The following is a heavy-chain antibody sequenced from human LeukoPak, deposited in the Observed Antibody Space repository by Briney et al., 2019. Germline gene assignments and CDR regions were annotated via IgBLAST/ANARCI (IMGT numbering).Heavy chain of an antibody. CDR1: GFTFSSYE. V-gene: IGHV3-48*03. CDR2: ISSSGSTI. CDR3: ARDPNYGFDY. J-gene: IGHJ4*02. Sequence: PGGSLRLSCAASGFTFSSYEMNWVRQAPGKGLEWVSYISSSGSTIYYADSVKGRFTISRDNDKNSLYLQMNSLRAEDTAVYYCARDPNYGFDYWGQGTLVTVSS. D-gene: IGHD4-17*01.